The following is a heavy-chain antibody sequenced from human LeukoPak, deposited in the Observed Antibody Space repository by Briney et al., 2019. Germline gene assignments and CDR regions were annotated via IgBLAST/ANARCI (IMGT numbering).Heavy chain of an antibody. J-gene: IGHJ3*02. V-gene: IGHV1-18*01. CDR3: ARDRVVVVAATQLFAFDI. Sequence: GASVKVSCKAAGYTFTSYGISWERQGPGQGLEWVGWIRAYNGNTNYAQKLAGRVTMTTDTSTSTAYMELRSLRSDDTAVYYCARDRVVVVAATQLFAFDIWGQGTMVTVSS. CDR2: IRAYNGNT. D-gene: IGHD2-15*01. CDR1: GYTFTSYG.